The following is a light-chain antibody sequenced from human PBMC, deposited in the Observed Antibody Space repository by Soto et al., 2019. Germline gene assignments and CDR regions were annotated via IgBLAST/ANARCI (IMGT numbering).Light chain of an antibody. Sequence: EIVLTQSPGTLSLSPGERATLSCRASQSVASNNLAWYQQKPGQSPRLLIYGASSRARGIPDRFTGSGSGTDFILTISRLEPEDFAVYYCRQYGSSPRTFGQGTRVEIK. J-gene: IGKJ1*01. CDR1: QSVASNN. V-gene: IGKV3-20*01. CDR3: RQYGSSPRT. CDR2: GAS.